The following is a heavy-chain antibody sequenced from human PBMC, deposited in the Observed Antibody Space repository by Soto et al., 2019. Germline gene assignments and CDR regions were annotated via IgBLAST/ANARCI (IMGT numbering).Heavy chain of an antibody. CDR1: GGSISSGGYF. Sequence: SETLSLTCAVSGGSISSGGYFWSWIRQPPGKGLEWIGYICHSGSTHYNPSLKSRVTISVDRSKNQFSLKLSSVTAADTAVYYCARVPGPWGQGTLVTVSS. CDR3: ARVPGP. V-gene: IGHV4-30-2*01. J-gene: IGHJ5*02. CDR2: ICHSGST.